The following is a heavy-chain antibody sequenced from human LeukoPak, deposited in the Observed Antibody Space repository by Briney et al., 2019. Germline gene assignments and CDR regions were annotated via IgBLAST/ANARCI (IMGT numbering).Heavy chain of an antibody. CDR3: ASSGFQRMSLFDY. CDR2: INHSGST. D-gene: IGHD3-10*01. J-gene: IGHJ4*02. CDR1: GGSFSGYY. V-gene: IGHV4-34*01. Sequence: SETLSLTCAVYGGSFSGYYWSWIRQPPGKGLEWIGEINHSGSTNYNPSLKSRVTISVDTSKNQFSLKLSSVTAADTAVYYCASSGFQRMSLFDYWGQGTLVTVSS.